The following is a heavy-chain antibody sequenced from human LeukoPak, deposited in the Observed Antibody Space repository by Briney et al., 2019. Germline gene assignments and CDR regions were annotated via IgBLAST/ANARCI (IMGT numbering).Heavy chain of an antibody. CDR1: GDSISNFY. J-gene: IGHJ5*01. Sequence: SETLSLTCSVSGDSISNFYWNWIRQPPGKRLEWIGNIHYSGNSNYNPSLQSRVTISIDTSRKQLFLKLSSVTAADTAVYYCALAPNSNWFDFWGQGTLVIVSS. V-gene: IGHV4-59*08. D-gene: IGHD2-8*01. CDR2: IHYSGNS. CDR3: ALAPNSNWFDF.